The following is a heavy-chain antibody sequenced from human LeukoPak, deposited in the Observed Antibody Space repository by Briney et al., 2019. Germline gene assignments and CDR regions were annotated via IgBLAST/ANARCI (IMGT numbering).Heavy chain of an antibody. CDR2: IKNDGIT. J-gene: IGHJ4*02. Sequence: GGSLRLSCAASGLTFSSYCMHWVRQAPGKGLEWVSRIKNDGITTYADSVKGRFTISRDNANNTLYLQMNSLRAEDTAVYFCAREIYYDSSAFFDYWGQGTLVTVSA. CDR3: AREIYYDSSAFFDY. CDR1: GLTFSSYC. V-gene: IGHV3-74*01. D-gene: IGHD3-22*01.